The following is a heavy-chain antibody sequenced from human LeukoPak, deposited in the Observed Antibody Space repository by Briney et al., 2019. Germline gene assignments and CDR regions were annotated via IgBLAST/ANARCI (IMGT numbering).Heavy chain of an antibody. D-gene: IGHD6-13*01. Sequence: ASVKVSCKASGYTFTSNYIHWVRQAPGQGLEWMGMIYPRDGSTNYAQKFQGRVTITADESTSTAYMELSSLRSEDTAVYYCVRVKQQLVTVWFSSYYYGMDVWGQGTTVTVSS. CDR2: IYPRDGST. J-gene: IGHJ6*02. CDR1: GYTFTSNY. V-gene: IGHV1-46*01. CDR3: VRVKQQLVTVWFSSYYYGMDV.